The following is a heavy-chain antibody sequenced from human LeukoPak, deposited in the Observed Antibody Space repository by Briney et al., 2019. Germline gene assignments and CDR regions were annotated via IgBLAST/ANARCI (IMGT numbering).Heavy chain of an antibody. CDR1: GYTFTSYG. Sequence: GASVKVSCKASGYTFTSYGISWVRQTPGQGLEWMGWISAYNGNTNYAQKLQGRVTMTTDTSTSTAYMELRSLRSDDTAVYYRARDDARGVIIRFDYWGQGTLVTVSS. CDR3: ARDDARGVIIRFDY. J-gene: IGHJ4*02. CDR2: ISAYNGNT. V-gene: IGHV1-18*01. D-gene: IGHD3-10*02.